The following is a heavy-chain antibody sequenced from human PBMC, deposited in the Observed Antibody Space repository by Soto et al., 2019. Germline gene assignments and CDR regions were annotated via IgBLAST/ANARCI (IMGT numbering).Heavy chain of an antibody. V-gene: IGHV4-59*08. D-gene: IGHD6-19*01. CDR2: VYSTGRT. CDR3: ARHSSVVRGWFDP. J-gene: IGHJ5*02. Sequence: LSLTCSVSGGSITNYYGSWIRQPPGKELQWIGYVYSTGRTNYNPSLKSRVTMSVNASQNQFSLKLSSVTAADTAIYYCARHSSVVRGWFDPWGQGTLVTVSS. CDR1: GGSITNYY.